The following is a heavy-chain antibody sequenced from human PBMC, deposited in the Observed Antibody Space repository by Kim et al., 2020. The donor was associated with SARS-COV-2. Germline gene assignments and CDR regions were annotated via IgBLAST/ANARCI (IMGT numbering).Heavy chain of an antibody. CDR2: SNK. V-gene: IGHV3-33*01. CDR3: ARDRFNPSY. Sequence: SNKYYADPVKDRFTISRDNSKNTLYLQMNSLRAEDTAVYYWARDRFNPSYWGQGTLVTVSS. J-gene: IGHJ4*02.